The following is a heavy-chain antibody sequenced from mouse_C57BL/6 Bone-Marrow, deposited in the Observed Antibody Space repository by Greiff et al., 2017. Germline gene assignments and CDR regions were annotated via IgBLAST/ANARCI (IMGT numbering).Heavy chain of an antibody. CDR3: ARRSFYGGVAF. V-gene: IGHV5-6*01. J-gene: IGHJ3*01. Sequence: EVQLVESGGDLVKPGGSLKLSCAASGFTFSSYGMSWVRQTPDQRLEWVATICSGGSYPYYPDSVKGRFTISRDKSKNTLYLQMSSLKSEDTAVYYCARRSFYGGVAFGGQGTLVTVSA. CDR2: ICSGGSYP. D-gene: IGHD1-1*01. CDR1: GFTFSSYG.